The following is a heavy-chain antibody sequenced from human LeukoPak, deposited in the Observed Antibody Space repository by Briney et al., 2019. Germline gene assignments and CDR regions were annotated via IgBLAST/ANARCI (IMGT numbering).Heavy chain of an antibody. CDR3: AKDNYDYGDYDGGDY. Sequence: GGSLRLSCAASGFTFSTYGIHWVRQAPGKGLEWVAFIRYDGSNKYYADSVKGRFTISRDNSKNTLYLQMNSLRAEDTAVYYCAKDNYDYGDYDGGDYWGQGNLVTVSS. V-gene: IGHV3-30*02. J-gene: IGHJ4*02. D-gene: IGHD4-17*01. CDR2: IRYDGSNK. CDR1: GFTFSTYG.